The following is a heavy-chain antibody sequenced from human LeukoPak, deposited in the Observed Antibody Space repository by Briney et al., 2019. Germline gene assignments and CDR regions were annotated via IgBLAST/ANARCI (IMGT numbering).Heavy chain of an antibody. CDR3: ARDTIFGVVIRRFDY. CDR1: GGSISSYY. D-gene: IGHD3-3*01. CDR2: IYTSGST. J-gene: IGHJ4*02. Sequence: PSETLSLTCTVSGGSISSYYCSWIRQPARKGLERICRIYTSGSTNYNPSLKSRVTMSVETSKNQFSLKLSSVTAADTAVYYCARDTIFGVVIRRFDYWGQGTLVTVSS. V-gene: IGHV4-4*07.